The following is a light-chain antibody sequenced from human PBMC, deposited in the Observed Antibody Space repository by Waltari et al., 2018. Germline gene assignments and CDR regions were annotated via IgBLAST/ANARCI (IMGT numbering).Light chain of an antibody. CDR1: RRIVNW. CDR3: QQYNSNLYT. Sequence: DIQMTQSPSTLSASVGDRVTITCRASRRIVNWLAWYQQKPGKAPKLLIYKASNLGSGVPSRFSGSGSGTEFTLTINSLQPDDFATYYCQQYNSNLYTFGQGTKLEIK. V-gene: IGKV1-5*03. J-gene: IGKJ2*01. CDR2: KAS.